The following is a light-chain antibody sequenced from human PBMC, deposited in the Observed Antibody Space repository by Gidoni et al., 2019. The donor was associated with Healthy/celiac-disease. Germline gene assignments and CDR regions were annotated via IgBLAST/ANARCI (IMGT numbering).Light chain of an antibody. V-gene: IGKV1-5*03. CDR1: QSISSW. J-gene: IGKJ1*01. CDR3: QQYNSYSRT. CDR2: KAS. Sequence: DIQMTPSPSTLSASVGDRVTITGRASQSISSWLAWYQQKPGKAPKLLIYKASSLESGVPSRFSGSGSGTEFTLTISSLQPDDFATYYCQQYNSYSRTFGQGTKLEIK.